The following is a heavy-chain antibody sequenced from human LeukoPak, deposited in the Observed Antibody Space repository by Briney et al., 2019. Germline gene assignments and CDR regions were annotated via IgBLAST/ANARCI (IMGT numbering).Heavy chain of an antibody. CDR2: ISGSGGST. V-gene: IGHV3-23*01. CDR1: GFTFSSYA. D-gene: IGHD6-19*01. CDR3: ARDVGKIGVAGGY. J-gene: IGHJ4*02. Sequence: GGSLRLSCAASGFTFSSYAMSWVRQAPGKGLEWVSAISGSGGSTYYADSVKGRFTISRDNSKSTLYLQMNSLRAEDTAVYFCARDVGKIGVAGGYWGQGTLVTVSS.